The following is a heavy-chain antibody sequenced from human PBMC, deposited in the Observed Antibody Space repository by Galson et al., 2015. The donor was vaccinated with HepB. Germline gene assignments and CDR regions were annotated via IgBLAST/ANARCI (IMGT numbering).Heavy chain of an antibody. Sequence: SLRLSCAASGFTFSTCAMSWVRQAPGKGLKWVSSISADGRGTYYADSMTGRFTISRDNSKNTLYLQMNSLRAEDTALYYCAYIIEGGGLKAWGQGTLVTVSS. D-gene: IGHD3-16*01. V-gene: IGHV3-23*01. J-gene: IGHJ5*02. CDR1: GFTFSTCA. CDR2: ISADGRGT. CDR3: AYIIEGGGLKA.